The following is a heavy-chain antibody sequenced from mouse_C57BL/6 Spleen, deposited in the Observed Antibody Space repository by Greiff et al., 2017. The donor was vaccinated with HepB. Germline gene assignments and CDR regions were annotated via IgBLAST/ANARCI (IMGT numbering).Heavy chain of an antibody. J-gene: IGHJ4*01. D-gene: IGHD1-1*01. CDR2: INPNNGGT. V-gene: IGHV1-22*01. CDR3: ARGWYYGTLYAMDY. CDR1: GYTFTDYN. Sequence: EVQLQQSGPELVKPGASVKMSCKASGYTFTDYNMHWVKQSHGKSLEWIGYINPNNGGTSYNQKFKGKATLTVNKYSSTAYMELRSLTSEDSAVYYCARGWYYGTLYAMDYWGQGTSVTVSS.